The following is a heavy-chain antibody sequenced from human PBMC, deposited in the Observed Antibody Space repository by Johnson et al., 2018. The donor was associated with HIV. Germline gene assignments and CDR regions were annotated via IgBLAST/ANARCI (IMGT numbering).Heavy chain of an antibody. Sequence: QVQLVESGGGLVKPGGSLRLSCAASGFTFSDYYMTWIRQAPGKGLEWVSYISRSGSTIYYADSVKGRFPISRDNSKNTLYLQMNSLRAEDTAVYYCARDVNYYDRSGSYGLHGAFDIWGQGTMVTVSS. D-gene: IGHD3-22*01. V-gene: IGHV3-11*04. CDR2: ISRSGSTI. CDR1: GFTFSDYY. J-gene: IGHJ3*02. CDR3: ARDVNYYDRSGSYGLHGAFDI.